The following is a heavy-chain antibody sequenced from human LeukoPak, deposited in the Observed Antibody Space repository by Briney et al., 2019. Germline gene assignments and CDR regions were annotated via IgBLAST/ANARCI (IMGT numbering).Heavy chain of an antibody. CDR3: ARAGGYDSSGYYYREPFDY. J-gene: IGHJ4*02. CDR2: INPSGGSI. D-gene: IGHD3-22*01. V-gene: IGHV1-46*01. Sequence: ASVKVSCKASGYTFTSYYMHWVRQAPGQGLEWMGIINPSGGSISYAQKFQGRVTMTRDTSTSTVYMELSSLRSEDTAVYYCARAGGYDSSGYYYREPFDYWGQGTLVTVSS. CDR1: GYTFTSYY.